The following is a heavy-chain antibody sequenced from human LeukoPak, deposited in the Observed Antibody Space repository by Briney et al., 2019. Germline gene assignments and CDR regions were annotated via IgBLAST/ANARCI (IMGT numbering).Heavy chain of an antibody. CDR1: GFTFSSYS. CDR2: ISSSSSYI. J-gene: IGHJ4*02. CDR3: ARDLRTTVTPPYYFDY. D-gene: IGHD4-17*01. V-gene: IGHV3-21*01. Sequence: GGSLRLSCAASGFTFSSYSMNWVRQAPGKGLEWVSSISSSSSYIYYADSVKGRFTISRDNAKNSLYLQMNSLRAEDTAVYYCARDLRTTVTPPYYFDYWGQGTLVTVSS.